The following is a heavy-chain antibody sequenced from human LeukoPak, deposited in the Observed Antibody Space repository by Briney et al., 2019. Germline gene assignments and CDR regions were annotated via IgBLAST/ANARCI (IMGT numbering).Heavy chain of an antibody. J-gene: IGHJ3*02. CDR2: IRYDGSNK. CDR1: GFIFSNYG. V-gene: IGHV3-30*02. CDR3: AKDLSLFCSSTSCYWAAFDI. D-gene: IGHD2-2*01. Sequence: PGGSLRLSCAASGFIFSNYGMHWVRQAPGKGPEWVAFIRYDGSNKYYADSVKGRFTISRDNSKNTLFLQMNSLRAEDTAVYYCAKDLSLFCSSTSCYWAAFDIRGQGTMVTVSS.